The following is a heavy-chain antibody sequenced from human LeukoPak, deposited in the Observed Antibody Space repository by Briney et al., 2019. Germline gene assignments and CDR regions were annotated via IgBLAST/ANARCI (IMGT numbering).Heavy chain of an antibody. D-gene: IGHD6-19*01. CDR2: ISYDGSNK. V-gene: IGHV3-30*03. CDR3: ARDSRVVGVTGDFDY. Sequence: PGGSLRLSCAASGFTFSSYGMHWVRQAPGKGLEWVAVISYDGSNKYYADSVKGRFTISRDNSKNTLYLQMNSLRGDDTAVYFCARDSRVVGVTGDFDYWGQGTLVTVSS. J-gene: IGHJ4*02. CDR1: GFTFSSYG.